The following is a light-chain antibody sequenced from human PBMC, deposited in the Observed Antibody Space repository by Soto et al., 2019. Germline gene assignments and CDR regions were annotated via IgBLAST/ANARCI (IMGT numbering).Light chain of an antibody. V-gene: IGKV3-15*01. CDR2: GAS. Sequence: EIVMTQSPATLSVSPGERATLSCRASQSVSSNLAWYQQKPGQAPTLLIYGASARATGIPARFSGSGSGTEFTLTISSLQSEDFAVYYCQHYNNWPFTFGQGTKLEF. CDR1: QSVSSN. J-gene: IGKJ2*01. CDR3: QHYNNWPFT.